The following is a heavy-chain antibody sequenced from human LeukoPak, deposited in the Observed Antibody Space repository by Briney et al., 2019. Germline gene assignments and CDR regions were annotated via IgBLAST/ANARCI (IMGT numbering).Heavy chain of an antibody. CDR3: ARVWQLWSKGDLGY. V-gene: IGHV1-18*01. CDR2: TSAYNGNT. J-gene: IGHJ4*02. Sequence: GASVKVSCKASGYTFTSYGISWVRQAPGQGLEWMGWTSAYNGNTNYAQKLQGRVTMTTDTSTSTAYMELRSLRSDDTAVYYCARVWQLWSKGDLGYWGQGTLVTVSS. D-gene: IGHD5-18*01. CDR1: GYTFTSYG.